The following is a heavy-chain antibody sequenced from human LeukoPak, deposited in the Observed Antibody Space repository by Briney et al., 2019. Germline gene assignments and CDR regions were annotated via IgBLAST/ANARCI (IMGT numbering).Heavy chain of an antibody. CDR2: ISGSGGST. D-gene: IGHD3-10*01. V-gene: IGHV3-23*01. CDR3: AKYGFGEFHFDY. CDR1: GFTFSRYA. J-gene: IGHJ4*02. Sequence: GGSLRPSCAASGFTFSRYAMSWVRQAPGKGLEWVSAISGSGGSTYYADSVKGRFTISRDNSKNTLYLQMNSLRAEDTAVYYCAKYGFGEFHFDYWGQGTLVTVSS.